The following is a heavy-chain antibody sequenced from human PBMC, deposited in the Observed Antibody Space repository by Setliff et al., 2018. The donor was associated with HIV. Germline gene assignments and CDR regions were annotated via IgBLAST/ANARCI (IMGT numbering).Heavy chain of an antibody. D-gene: IGHD3-10*01. CDR1: GFPFSNYA. CDR2: LSGSGGST. V-gene: IGHV3-23*01. J-gene: IGHJ1*01. Sequence: GGSLRLSCEASGFPFSNYAMTWVRQAPGKGLEWVSSLSGSGGSTYYADSVKGRFTISRDNSKNTLYLRMNSLRAEDTAVYYCAQAQTSVSGSYYQYLQHWGQGTLVTVSS. CDR3: AQAQTSVSGSYYQYLQH.